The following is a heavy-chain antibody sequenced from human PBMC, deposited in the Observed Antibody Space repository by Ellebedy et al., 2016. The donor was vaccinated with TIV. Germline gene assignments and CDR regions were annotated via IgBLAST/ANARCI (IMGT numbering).Heavy chain of an antibody. CDR3: ANKGLPTALFYGTDA. V-gene: IGHV1-69*13. J-gene: IGHJ6*02. CDR2: IIPILGTA. D-gene: IGHD1-14*01. Sequence: AASVKVSCKASGGTFSSYGITWVRQAPGQGLEWVGGIIPILGTANYAQKFQGRVTITADEPTSTIYMELRSLTSEDTAVYYCANKGLPTALFYGTDAWGQGTTVTVSS. CDR1: GGTFSSYG.